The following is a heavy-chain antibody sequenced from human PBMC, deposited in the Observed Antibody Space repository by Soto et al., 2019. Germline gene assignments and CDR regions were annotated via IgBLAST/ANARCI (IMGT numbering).Heavy chain of an antibody. D-gene: IGHD3-10*01. V-gene: IGHV1-18*01. CDR3: ARDGIIKPTMVPPPGRFDP. CDR1: GYTFTSYG. CDR2: ISAYNGNT. Sequence: GASVKVSCKASGYTFTSYGIRWVRQAPGQGLEWMGWISAYNGNTNYAQKLQGRVTMTTDTSTSTAYMELRSLRSDDTAVYYCARDGIIKPTMVPPPGRFDPWGQGTLVTVSS. J-gene: IGHJ5*02.